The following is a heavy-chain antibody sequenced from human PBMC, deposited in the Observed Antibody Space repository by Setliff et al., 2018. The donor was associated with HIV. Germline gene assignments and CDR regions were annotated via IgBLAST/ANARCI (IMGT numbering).Heavy chain of an antibody. CDR1: GFTFSTYW. CDR2: INSDGSST. CDR3: ARSPYNWNYDTHFDY. D-gene: IGHD1-7*01. Sequence: GGSLRLSCAASGFTFSTYWMHWVRQAPGKGLVWVSRINSDGSSTSYADSVKGRFTISRDNAKNTVYLQMNSLRAEDTAVYFCARSPYNWNYDTHFDYWGQGTLVTVS. V-gene: IGHV3-74*01. J-gene: IGHJ4*02.